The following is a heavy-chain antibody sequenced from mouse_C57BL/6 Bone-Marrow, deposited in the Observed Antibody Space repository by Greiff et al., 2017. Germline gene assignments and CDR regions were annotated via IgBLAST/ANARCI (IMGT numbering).Heavy chain of an antibody. CDR1: GFSLTSYG. J-gene: IGHJ1*03. V-gene: IGHV2-5*01. CDR2: IWRGGST. Sequence: QVQLKESGPGLVQPSQSLSITCTVSGFSLTSYGVHWVRQSPGKGLEWLGVIWRGGSTDYNAAFMSRLSITQDNSKSHVFFKMNSLQADDTAIYYCARYDYGVYFDVWGTGTTGTVSA. D-gene: IGHD2-4*01. CDR3: ARYDYGVYFDV.